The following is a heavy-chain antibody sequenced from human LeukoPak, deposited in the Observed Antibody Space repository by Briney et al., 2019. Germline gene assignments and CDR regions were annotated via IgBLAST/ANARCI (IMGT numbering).Heavy chain of an antibody. CDR1: GFILSDYW. D-gene: IGHD3-16*01. CDR2: ITSDGSTT. Sequence: GGSLRLSCVGSGFILSDYWMHWVRQTPGKGLMWVSRITSDGSTTWYADSVKGRFTVSRDNAKNTLFLEMNRLRDEDTAVYYCAGDYIWGRLFWGQGTLVTVSS. CDR3: AGDYIWGRLF. J-gene: IGHJ4*01. V-gene: IGHV3-74*01.